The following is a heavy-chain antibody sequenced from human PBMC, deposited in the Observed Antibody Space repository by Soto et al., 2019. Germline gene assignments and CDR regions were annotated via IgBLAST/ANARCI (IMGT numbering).Heavy chain of an antibody. CDR3: AGGPGHIVATITTTLHY. CDR1: GGSFSGYY. Sequence: SQTLSLTCAVYGGSFSGYYWSWIRQPPGKGLEWIGEINHSGSTNYNPSLKSRVTISVDTSKNQFSLKLSSVTAADTAVYYCAGGPGHIVATITTTLHYWGQGTLVTVSS. D-gene: IGHD5-12*01. CDR2: INHSGST. J-gene: IGHJ4*02. V-gene: IGHV4-34*01.